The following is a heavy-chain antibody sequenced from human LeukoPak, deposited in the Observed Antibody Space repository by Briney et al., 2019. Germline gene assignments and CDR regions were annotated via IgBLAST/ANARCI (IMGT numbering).Heavy chain of an antibody. V-gene: IGHV4-34*01. CDR1: GGSFSGYY. CDR2: INHSGST. Sequence: ETLSLTCAVYGGSFSGYYWSWIRPPPGKGLELIGEINHSGSTNYNPSLKSRDTISVHTSKHPLSLKQSSVTAANPAVYNCARARIRFWSGYYRPNAFDIWGQGTMVTVSS. CDR3: ARARIRFWSGYYRPNAFDI. J-gene: IGHJ3*02. D-gene: IGHD3-3*01.